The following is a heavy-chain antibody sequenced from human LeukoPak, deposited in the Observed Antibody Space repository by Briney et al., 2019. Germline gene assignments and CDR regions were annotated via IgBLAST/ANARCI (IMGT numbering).Heavy chain of an antibody. CDR1: GFTFSSYA. CDR2: ISYDGSNR. Sequence: GGSLRLPCAASGFTFSSYAMHWVRQAPGKGLEWVAVISYDGSNRYYADSVKGRFTISRDNSKNTLYLQMNSLRAEDTAVYYCARSGYPGYYYYGMDVWGQGTTVTVSS. D-gene: IGHD5-12*01. V-gene: IGHV3-30*04. J-gene: IGHJ6*02. CDR3: ARSGYPGYYYYGMDV.